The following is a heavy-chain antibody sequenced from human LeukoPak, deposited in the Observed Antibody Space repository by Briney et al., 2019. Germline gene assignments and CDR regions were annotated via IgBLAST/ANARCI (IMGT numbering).Heavy chain of an antibody. CDR3: AKDEQQQLVRTFDY. CDR2: IDSTGTT. Sequence: GGSLRLSCAASGFTFSNYAMSWVRQAPGKGLEWVSAIDSTGTTYYTDSVKGRFTISRDNSKSTLSLQMNSLRAEDTAVYYCAKDEQQQLVRTFDYWGQGTLVTVSS. D-gene: IGHD6-13*01. J-gene: IGHJ4*02. CDR1: GFTFSNYA. V-gene: IGHV3-23*01.